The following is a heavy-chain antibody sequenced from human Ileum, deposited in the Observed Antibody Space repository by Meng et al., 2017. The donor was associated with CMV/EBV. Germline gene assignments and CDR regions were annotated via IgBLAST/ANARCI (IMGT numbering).Heavy chain of an antibody. CDR2: IKSRADGETA. CDR1: GFTFSNAW. V-gene: IGHV3-15*01. J-gene: IGHJ4*02. Sequence: SGFTFSNAWMSWVRQAPGRGLEWVGRIKSRADGETADYAAPVRGRFTIPRDDSENTLYLQMNSLRSEDTAVYYCTTDSRWEQPTDYWGQGTLVTVSS. CDR3: TTDSRWEQPTDY. D-gene: IGHD1/OR15-1a*01.